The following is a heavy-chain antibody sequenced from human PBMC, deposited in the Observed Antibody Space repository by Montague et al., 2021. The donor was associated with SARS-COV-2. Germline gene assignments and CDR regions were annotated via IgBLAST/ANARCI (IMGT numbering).Heavy chain of an antibody. V-gene: IGHV4-59*01. D-gene: IGHD6-19*01. CDR1: GGSISSNY. CDR3: ARGRQYNWLDA. CDR2: IYYRGST. J-gene: IGHJ5*02. Sequence: SETLSLTCTVSGGSISSNYWSWIRQPPGKGLEWIGYIYYRGSTNYNPSLKSRITMSVDTSKNQFALKVSSVTAADTAVYYCARGRQYNWLDAWGQGKLVTVSS.